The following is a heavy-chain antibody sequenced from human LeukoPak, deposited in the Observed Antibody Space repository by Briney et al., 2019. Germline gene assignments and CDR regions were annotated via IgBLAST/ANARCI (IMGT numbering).Heavy chain of an antibody. CDR2: ISAYNGNT. J-gene: IGHJ4*02. D-gene: IGHD2-15*01. CDR1: GYTFTSYG. CDR3: ARGGHCTSRGCSPTLFDY. V-gene: IGHV1-18*01. Sequence: ASVKVSCKASGYTFTSYGISWVRQAPGQGLEWMGWISAYNGNTNYAQKLQGRVTMTTDTSTSTAYMELRSLRSDDTAVYYCARGGHCTSRGCSPTLFDYWGQGTLVTVSS.